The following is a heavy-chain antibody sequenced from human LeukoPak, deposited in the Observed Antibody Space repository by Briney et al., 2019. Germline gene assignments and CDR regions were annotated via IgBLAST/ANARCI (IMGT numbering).Heavy chain of an antibody. CDR3: ARDGYSSGWFDY. D-gene: IGHD6-19*01. V-gene: IGHV1-18*01. Sequence: GASVKVSCKASGYTFTSYGISWVRQAPGQGLEWMGWISAYNGNTNYAQKLQGRVTMTTDTSTSTAYVELRSLRSDDTAVYYCARDGYSSGWFDYWGQETLVTVSS. CDR1: GYTFTSYG. J-gene: IGHJ4*02. CDR2: ISAYNGNT.